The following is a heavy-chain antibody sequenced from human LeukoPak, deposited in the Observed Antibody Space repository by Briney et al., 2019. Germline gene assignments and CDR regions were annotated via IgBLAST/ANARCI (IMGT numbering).Heavy chain of an antibody. CDR1: GYTFTNYA. J-gene: IGHJ4*02. CDR2: INAGNGNT. CDR3: AGEGYSSSWHDY. D-gene: IGHD6-13*01. V-gene: IGHV1-3*01. Sequence: GASVKVSCKASGYTFTNYAIHWVRQAPGQRLEWMGWINAGNGNTKYSQKFQARVTITTDTSASTAYMELNSLRSEDTAVYYCAGEGYSSSWHDYWGQGTLVTVSS.